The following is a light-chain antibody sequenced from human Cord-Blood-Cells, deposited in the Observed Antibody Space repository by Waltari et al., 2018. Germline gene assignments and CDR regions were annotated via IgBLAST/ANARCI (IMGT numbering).Light chain of an antibody. J-gene: IGKJ2*01. Sequence: DIVMTQSPDSLAVCLGERATINCKSSQRVLYSSNNKNYLAWYQQKPGQPPKLLIYWASTRESGVPDRFSGSGSGTDFTLTISSLQAEDVAVYYCQQYYSTPYTFGQGTKLEIK. CDR3: QQYYSTPYT. CDR2: WAS. V-gene: IGKV4-1*01. CDR1: QRVLYSSNNKNY.